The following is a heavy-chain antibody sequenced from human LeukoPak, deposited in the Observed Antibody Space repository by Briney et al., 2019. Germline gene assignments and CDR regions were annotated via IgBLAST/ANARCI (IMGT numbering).Heavy chain of an antibody. D-gene: IGHD1-14*01. CDR1: TVNHYH. CDR2: VHTTSGNT. CDR3: ARELRNIGEYYFDY. V-gene: IGHV4-4*07. J-gene: IGHJ4*02. Sequence: SETLSLTCSVDTVNHYHWNWVRQSAGTGLEWIGRVHTTSGNTFANPSLWGRVTVSIDTTKNGFPLQLTSMTAADTAVYHCARELRNIGEYYFDYWGQGVPVTVSS.